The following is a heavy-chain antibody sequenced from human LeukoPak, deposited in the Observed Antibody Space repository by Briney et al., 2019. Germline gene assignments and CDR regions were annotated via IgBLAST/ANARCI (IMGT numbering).Heavy chain of an antibody. Sequence: PSETLSLTCTVSGGSISSSSYYWGWIRQPPGKGLEWIGSIHYSGSTNYNPSLKSRVTISVDTSKNQFSLKLSSVTAADTAVYYCAKGAGPPWFDPWGQGTLVTVSS. CDR2: IHYSGST. V-gene: IGHV4-39*07. CDR1: GGSISSSSYY. J-gene: IGHJ5*02. D-gene: IGHD6-19*01. CDR3: AKGAGPPWFDP.